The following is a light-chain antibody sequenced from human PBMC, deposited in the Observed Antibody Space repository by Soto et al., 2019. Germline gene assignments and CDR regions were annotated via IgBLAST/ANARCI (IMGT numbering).Light chain of an antibody. CDR3: QSYDSSLSGWV. CDR1: SSNIGAGYD. CDR2: GNS. V-gene: IGLV1-40*01. Sequence: QSVLTQPPSVSGAPGQRGTISCTGSSSNIGAGYDVHWYQQLPGTAPKLLIYGNSNRPSGVPDRLSGSKSGTSASLAITGLQAEDEADYYCQSYDSSLSGWVFGGGTKVTVL. J-gene: IGLJ3*02.